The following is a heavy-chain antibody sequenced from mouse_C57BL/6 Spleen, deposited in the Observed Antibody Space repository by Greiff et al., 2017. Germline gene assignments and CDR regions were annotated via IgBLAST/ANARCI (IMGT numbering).Heavy chain of an antibody. V-gene: IGHV1-52*01. CDR2: IDPSDSET. J-gene: IGHJ4*01. CDR3: GRLDGGAMDY. CDR1: GYTFTSYW. Sequence: QVQLQQPGAELVRPGSSVKMSCKASGYTFTSYWMHWVKQRPIQGLEWIGNIDPSDSETHYNQKFKDKATLTVDKSSSTAFMQLSSLTSEDSAAFYGGRLDGGAMDYWGQGTSVTVSS.